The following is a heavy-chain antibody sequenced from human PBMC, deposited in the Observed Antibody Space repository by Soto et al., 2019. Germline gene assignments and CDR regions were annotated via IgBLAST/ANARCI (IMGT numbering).Heavy chain of an antibody. CDR3: AKVAVQATQPRYYFYEMDV. V-gene: IGHV3-9*01. Sequence: EVQLVESGGGLVQPGRSLRLSCAASGFNFADYAMHWVRQPLGKGLEWVSGISWDGGRIGYADSVKGRFTISRDNAKKSLFLHMNSLRPEDTALYYCAKVAVQATQPRYYFYEMDVWGQGTTVTVSS. D-gene: IGHD1-1*01. CDR2: ISWDGGRI. J-gene: IGHJ6*02. CDR1: GFNFADYA.